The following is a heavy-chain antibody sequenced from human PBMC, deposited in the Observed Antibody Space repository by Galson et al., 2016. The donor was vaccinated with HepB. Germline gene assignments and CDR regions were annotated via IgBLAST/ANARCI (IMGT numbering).Heavy chain of an antibody. J-gene: IGHJ5*02. CDR1: GGSISNYY. V-gene: IGHV4-59*01. CDR2: IYYSGNT. D-gene: IGHD4-23*01. Sequence: SETLSLTCTVSGGSISNYYWSWIRQPPWKGLEWIWYIYYSGNTNYNPSLKSRVTISVDTSKNQFSLKLSSVTAADTAVYYCARSPPKPPRWYGGNSGFGNWFDPWGQGTLVTVSS. CDR3: ARSPPKPPRWYGGNSGFGNWFDP.